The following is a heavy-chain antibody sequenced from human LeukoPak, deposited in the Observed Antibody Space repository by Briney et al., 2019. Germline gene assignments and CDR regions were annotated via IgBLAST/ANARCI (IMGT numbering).Heavy chain of an antibody. V-gene: IGHV4-34*01. CDR1: GGPFSGYS. J-gene: IGHJ5*02. CDR3: ARIMLSSIAAPVVRDWFDH. Sequence: SETLSLTCAVSGGPFSGYSWSWIRQPPGKGLEWIGEIHNSGTTNYNPSLNSRVTISVDTSKNQFSLKLSPVTAADTAVYYCARIMLSSIAAPVVRDWFDHWGQGTLVTVSS. CDR2: IHNSGTT. D-gene: IGHD6-6*01.